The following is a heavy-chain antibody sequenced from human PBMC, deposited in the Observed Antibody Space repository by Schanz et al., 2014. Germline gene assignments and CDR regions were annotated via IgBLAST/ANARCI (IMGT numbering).Heavy chain of an antibody. CDR2: ITGASDHI. CDR1: GFSLDIFA. CDR3: ARVKYCTITRCYRTETEGIYYMDV. J-gene: IGHJ6*03. D-gene: IGHD2-2*01. Sequence: EVHLLESGGGLVEPGGSLRLSCATSGFSLDIFAVSWVRQAPGKGLEWVSGITGASDHIDYAESVKGRFTISRDNSKNTLYLQMKSLRAEDTAVYYCARVKYCTITRCYRTETEGIYYMDVWGKGTTVTVSS. V-gene: IGHV3-23*01.